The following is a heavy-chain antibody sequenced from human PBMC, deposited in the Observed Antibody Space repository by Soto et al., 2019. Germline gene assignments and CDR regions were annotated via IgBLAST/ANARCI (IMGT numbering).Heavy chain of an antibody. V-gene: IGHV3-15*01. D-gene: IGHD3-22*01. J-gene: IGHJ3*02. Sequence: GGSLRLSCAASGFTFSNAWMSWVRQAPGKGLEWVGRIKSKTDGGTTDYAAPVKGRFKITRNDSKNTLYLQLNSLKTEDTAVYYCTTPYDSSGYYSNDAFDIWGQGTMVTVSS. CDR2: IKSKTDGGTT. CDR3: TTPYDSSGYYSNDAFDI. CDR1: GFTFSNAW.